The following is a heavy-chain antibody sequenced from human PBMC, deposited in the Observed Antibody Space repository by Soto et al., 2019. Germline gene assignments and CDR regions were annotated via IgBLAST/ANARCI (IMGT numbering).Heavy chain of an antibody. J-gene: IGHJ3*02. CDR1: GYSFTSYG. CDR2: ISAYNGNT. CDR3: ARDSDDYVWGSYRPAFDI. V-gene: IGHV1-18*01. D-gene: IGHD3-16*02. Sequence: ASVKVSCKASGYSFTSYGISWVRQAPGQGLEWMGWISAYNGNTNYAQKLQGRVTMTTDTSTSTAYMELRSLRSDDTAVYYCARDSDDYVWGSYRPAFDIWGQGTMVTVSS.